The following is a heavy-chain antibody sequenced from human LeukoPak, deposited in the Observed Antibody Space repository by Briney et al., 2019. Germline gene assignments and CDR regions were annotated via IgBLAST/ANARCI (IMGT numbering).Heavy chain of an antibody. V-gene: IGHV3-30-3*01. CDR1: GLTFSSYA. D-gene: IGHD4/OR15-4a*01. CDR2: ISYDGSNK. CDR3: ARANFLSYFDY. J-gene: IGHJ4*02. Sequence: PGGSLRLSCAASGLTFSSYAMHWVRQAPGKGLEWVAVISYDGSNKYYADSVKGRFTISRDNSKNTLYLQMNSLRAEDTAVYYCARANFLSYFDYWGQGTLVTVSS.